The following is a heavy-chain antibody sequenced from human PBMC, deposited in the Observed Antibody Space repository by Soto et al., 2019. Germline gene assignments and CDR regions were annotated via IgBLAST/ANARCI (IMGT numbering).Heavy chain of an antibody. CDR2: TYYRSKWYN. Sequence: PSQTLSLTCAISGDSVSSNSAAWNWIRQSPSRGLEWLGRTYYRSKWYNDYAVSVKSRITINPDTSKNQFSLQLNSVTPEDTAVYYCARGQQVPSFEKKYNLFDPCGQGTLVTVSS. CDR3: ARGQQVPSFEKKYNLFDP. CDR1: GDSVSSNSAA. D-gene: IGHD6-13*01. J-gene: IGHJ5*02. V-gene: IGHV6-1*01.